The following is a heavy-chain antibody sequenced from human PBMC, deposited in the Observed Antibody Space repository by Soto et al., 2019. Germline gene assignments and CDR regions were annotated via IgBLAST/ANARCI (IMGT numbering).Heavy chain of an antibody. V-gene: IGHV1-18*01. CDR1: GYTFTSYG. CDR2: ISAQNGNT. Sequence: QVHLVQSGAEVKKPGASVKVSCKASGYTFTSYGITWVRQAPGQGLEWMGWISAQNGNTDYAQKLQGRVIVTRDTATSTAYMELRSLRSDDTAVYYCARGRYGDYWGQGALVTVSS. J-gene: IGHJ4*02. D-gene: IGHD1-1*01. CDR3: ARGRYGDY.